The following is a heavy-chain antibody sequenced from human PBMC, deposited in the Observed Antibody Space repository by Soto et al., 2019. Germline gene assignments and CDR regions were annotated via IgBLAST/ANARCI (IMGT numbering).Heavy chain of an antibody. CDR1: GYAFNKYG. CDR3: VRDRDCSSFSCLASFDI. Sequence: QIQLVQSGAEVKKAGASVKVSCKASGYAFNKYGISWVRQAPGQGLEWMGWISTDSDRADYAQKFKGRLTMTTETSTSPAYLDLRSLRSDDTAIHLCVRDRDCSSFSCLASFDIWGQGTMVSVSS. D-gene: IGHD2-2*01. V-gene: IGHV1-18*01. J-gene: IGHJ3*02. CDR2: ISTDSDRA.